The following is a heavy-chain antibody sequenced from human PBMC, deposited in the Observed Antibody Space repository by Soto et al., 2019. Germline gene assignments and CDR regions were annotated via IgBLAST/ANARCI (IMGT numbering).Heavy chain of an antibody. V-gene: IGHV1-58*01. CDR3: AATSPDHDDRSGFWGYFDY. CDR1: GFTFTSSA. D-gene: IGHD3-22*01. CDR2: IAVGSGDT. J-gene: IGHJ4*02. Sequence: SVKVSCKASGFTFTSSAVQWLRQARGQRLEWIGWIAVGSGDTRYAQKFQERVTIIWDVSTSTSYMELSSLRSDDTAVYYCAATSPDHDDRSGFWGYFDYWGQGDLVTVSS.